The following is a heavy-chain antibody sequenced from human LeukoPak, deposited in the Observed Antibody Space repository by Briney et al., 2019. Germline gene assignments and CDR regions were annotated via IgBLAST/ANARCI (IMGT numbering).Heavy chain of an antibody. CDR2: IYYSGST. CDR1: AGSISSYY. CDR3: ARRAAKGGYYFDY. V-gene: IGHV4-39*01. Sequence: SETLSLTCTVSAGSISSYYWSWIRQPPGKGLEWIGSIYYSGSTYYNPSLKSRVTISVDTSKNQFSLKLSSVTAADTAVYYCARRAAKGGYYFDYWGQGTLVTVSS. J-gene: IGHJ4*02.